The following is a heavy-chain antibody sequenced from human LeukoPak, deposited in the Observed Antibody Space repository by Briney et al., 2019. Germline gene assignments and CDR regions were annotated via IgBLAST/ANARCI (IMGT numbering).Heavy chain of an antibody. Sequence: GGSLRLSCVGSGFTFRSHAMSWVRQAPEKGLEFVSGIYENGGTTYYADSVKGRFSVSRDNSKNTLYLQMDSLRGEDTAVYYCAKDFRIGYSAHFDYWGQGALVTVSS. D-gene: IGHD2-21*01. CDR1: GFTFRSHA. V-gene: IGHV3-23*01. J-gene: IGHJ4*02. CDR2: IYENGGTT. CDR3: AKDFRIGYSAHFDY.